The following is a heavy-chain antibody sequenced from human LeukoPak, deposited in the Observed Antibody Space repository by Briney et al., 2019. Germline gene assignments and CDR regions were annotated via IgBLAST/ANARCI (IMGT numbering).Heavy chain of an antibody. D-gene: IGHD4-17*01. CDR2: IRYDGSNT. V-gene: IGHV3-30*02. CDR3: QNGQDYGDYIVYYYYYMDA. CDR1: GFTFGSYG. Sequence: RESLRLSCAASGFTFGSYGMHWVRQAPSKGRGWVAFIRYDGSNTYSADVVKGRFTICRDNWKNTLYLQKNSLTVEDTAVYYFQNGQDYGDYIVYYYYYMDAWGKGTTVIVPS. J-gene: IGHJ6*03.